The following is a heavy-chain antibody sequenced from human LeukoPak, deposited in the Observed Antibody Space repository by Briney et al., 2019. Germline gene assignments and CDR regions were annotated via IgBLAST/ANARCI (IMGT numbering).Heavy chain of an antibody. Sequence: GRSLRLSCAASGFTFSSYGMHWVRQAPGKGLEWVAVIWYDGTNKYYADSVKGRFTISRDNSKNTLYLQMNSLRAEDTAVYYCARDQRGFSYSKYYFDYWGQGTLVTVSS. CDR3: ARDQRGFSYSKYYFDY. V-gene: IGHV3-33*01. CDR2: IWYDGTNK. J-gene: IGHJ4*02. CDR1: GFTFSSYG. D-gene: IGHD5-18*01.